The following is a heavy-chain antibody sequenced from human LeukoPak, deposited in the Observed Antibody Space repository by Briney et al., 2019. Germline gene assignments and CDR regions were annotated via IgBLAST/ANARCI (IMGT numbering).Heavy chain of an antibody. CDR1: GFTFDDYA. D-gene: IGHD3-22*01. CDR3: AKGAMIVVVTYFDY. CDR2: ISWNSGSI. Sequence: PGRSLRLSCAASGFTFDDYAMHWVRQAPGKVLEWVSGISWNSGSIGYADSVKGRFTISRDNAKNSLYLQMNSLRAEDTALYYCAKGAMIVVVTYFDYWGQGTLVTVSS. J-gene: IGHJ4*02. V-gene: IGHV3-9*01.